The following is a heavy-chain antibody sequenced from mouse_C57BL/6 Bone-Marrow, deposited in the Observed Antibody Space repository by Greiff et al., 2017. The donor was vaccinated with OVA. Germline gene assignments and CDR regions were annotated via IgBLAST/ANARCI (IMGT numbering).Heavy chain of an antibody. V-gene: IGHV5-4*03. CDR2: ISDGGSYT. CDR3: SRGDDGYLYAMDD. J-gene: IGHJ4*01. CDR1: GFTFSSYA. D-gene: IGHD2-3*01. Sequence: EVMLVESGGGLVKPGGSLKLSCAASGFTFSSYAMSWVRQTPEKRLEWVATISDGGSYTYYPDNVKGRFTSSRDNAKNNLDLQMSQLKDEDTAMYYCSRGDDGYLYAMDDWGQGTSVTVSS.